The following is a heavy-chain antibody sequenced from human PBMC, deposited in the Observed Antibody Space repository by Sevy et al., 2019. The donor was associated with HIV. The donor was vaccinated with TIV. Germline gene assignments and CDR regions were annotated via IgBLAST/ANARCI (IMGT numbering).Heavy chain of an antibody. D-gene: IGHD5-18*01. CDR1: GFTFSSYW. J-gene: IGHJ4*02. V-gene: IGHV3-7*01. CDR2: MKQDGSEK. Sequence: GGSLRLSCAASGFTFSSYWMSWVRQAPGKGLEWVATMKQDGSEKYYVDSVKGRFTISRDNAKHSLYLQMNSLRAEDTADYYCVREGLGGFSYSLDCWGQGTLVTVSS. CDR3: VREGLGGFSYSLDC.